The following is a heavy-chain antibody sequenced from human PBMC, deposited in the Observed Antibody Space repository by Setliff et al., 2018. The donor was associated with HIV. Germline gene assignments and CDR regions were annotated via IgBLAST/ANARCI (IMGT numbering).Heavy chain of an antibody. D-gene: IGHD2-2*02. CDR3: ARHTVFVRYFDH. CDR2: VYHTGST. Sequence: LSLTCAVSGASDISYIWWSWVRQPPGKGLEWIGEVYHTGSTNLNPSLKSRVTISIDKANNQISLNLSSATAADTAVYYCARHTVFVRYFDHWGQGMLVTVSS. V-gene: IGHV4-4*02. J-gene: IGHJ4*02. CDR1: GASDISYIW.